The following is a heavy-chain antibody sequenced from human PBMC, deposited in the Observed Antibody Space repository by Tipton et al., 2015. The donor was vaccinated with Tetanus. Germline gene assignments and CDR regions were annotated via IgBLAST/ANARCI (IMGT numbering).Heavy chain of an antibody. J-gene: IGHJ4*02. V-gene: IGHV4-31*03. CDR2: IYYTAHN. CDR1: GASINAGGYL. Sequence: LRLYCTVSGASINAGGYLWNWVRQQPGKGLEWIGNIYYTAHNSYNPSLDSRVSISVDTSKNQCSLRLTSVTAADTAVYFCARGLPREPFYFDYCGQGKQVIVSS. CDR3: ARGLPREPFYFDY. D-gene: IGHD1-26*01.